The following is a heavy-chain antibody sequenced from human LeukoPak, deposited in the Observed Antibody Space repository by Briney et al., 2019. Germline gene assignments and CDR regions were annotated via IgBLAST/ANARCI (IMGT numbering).Heavy chain of an antibody. V-gene: IGHV3-20*04. D-gene: IGHD5-12*01. CDR1: GFKFDDYG. J-gene: IGHJ4*02. CDR3: ARLAYVVAQYYFDY. Sequence: GGSLRLSCAASGFKFDDYGMSWDRQAPGKGLEWVSGINRHGGTIAYANSVKGRFTISRDNAKNSLYLQMNSLRAEDTAVYYCARLAYVVAQYYFDYWGQGTLVTVSS. CDR2: INRHGGTI.